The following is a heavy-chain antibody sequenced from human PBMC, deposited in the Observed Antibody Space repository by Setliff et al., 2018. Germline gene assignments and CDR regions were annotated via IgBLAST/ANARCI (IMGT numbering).Heavy chain of an antibody. D-gene: IGHD3-3*01. CDR3: VRRRTGPGGVFDY. CDR1: GDSITSTSHF. V-gene: IGHV4-39*01. CDR2: IYYTGST. Sequence: ETLSLTCNVSGDSITSTSHFWGWIRQPPGKGLEWIADIYYTGSTNYNPSLKSRVTISVDTSKNQFSLRLMSVTATDTAVYYCVRRRTGPGGVFDYWGQGTLVTVSS. J-gene: IGHJ4*02.